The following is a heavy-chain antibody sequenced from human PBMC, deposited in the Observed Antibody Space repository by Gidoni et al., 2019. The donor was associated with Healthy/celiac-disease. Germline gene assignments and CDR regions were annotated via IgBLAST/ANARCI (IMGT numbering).Heavy chain of an antibody. D-gene: IGHD3-3*01. V-gene: IGHV4-59*01. CDR1: GGSISSYY. CDR2: IYYSGST. Sequence: QVQLQESGPGLVKPSETLSLTCTVSGGSISSYYWSWIRQPPGKGLEWIGYIYYSGSTNYTPSLKSRVPISVDTSKNQFSLKLSPVPAADTAGYYCGRIEIQSITIGGWGQGTLVTVSS. J-gene: IGHJ4*02. CDR3: GRIEIQSITIGG.